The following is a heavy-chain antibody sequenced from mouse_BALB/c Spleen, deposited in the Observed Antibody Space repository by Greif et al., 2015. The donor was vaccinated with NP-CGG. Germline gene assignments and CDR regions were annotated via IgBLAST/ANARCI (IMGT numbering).Heavy chain of an antibody. V-gene: IGHV1-14*01. J-gene: IGHJ3*01. CDR1: GYTFTSYV. D-gene: IGHD1-1*01. CDR2: INPYNDGT. Sequence: VQLQDSGPALVKPGASVKMSCKASGYTFTSYVMHWVKQKPGQGLEWIGYINPYNDGTKYNEKFKGKATLTSDKSSSTAYMELSSLTSEDSAVYYCARWDYGSSSGFAYWGQGTLVTVSA. CDR3: ARWDYGSSSGFAY.